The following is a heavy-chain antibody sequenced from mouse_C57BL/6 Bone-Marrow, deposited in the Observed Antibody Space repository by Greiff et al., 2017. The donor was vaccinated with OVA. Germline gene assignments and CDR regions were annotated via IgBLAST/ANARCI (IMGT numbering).Heavy chain of an antibody. J-gene: IGHJ3*01. V-gene: IGHV5-9-1*02. CDR1: GFTFSSYA. CDR2: ISSGGDYI. D-gene: IGHD2-2*01. Sequence: EVMLVESGEGLVKPGGSLKLSCAASGFTFSSYAMSWVRQTPEKRLEWVAYISSGGDYIYYADTVKGRFTISRDNARNTLYLQMSSLKSEDTAMYYCTRRYGYDVDLAYWGQGTLVTVSA. CDR3: TRRYGYDVDLAY.